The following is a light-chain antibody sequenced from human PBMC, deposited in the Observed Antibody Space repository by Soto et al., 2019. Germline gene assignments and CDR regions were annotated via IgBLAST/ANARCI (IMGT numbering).Light chain of an antibody. CDR2: EVS. J-gene: IGLJ1*01. CDR3: SSYTSSSTRV. Sequence: QSALTQPASVSGSPGQSITISCTGTSSDVGGYNYVSWYQQHPGKAPKVMIYEVSNRPSGVSNRFSGSKSGNTASLTISGLQAEDEADYYCSSYTSSSTRVFGTGTKSPS. V-gene: IGLV2-14*01. CDR1: SSDVGGYNY.